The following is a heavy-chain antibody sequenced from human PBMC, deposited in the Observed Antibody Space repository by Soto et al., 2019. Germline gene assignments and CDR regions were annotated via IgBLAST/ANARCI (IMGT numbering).Heavy chain of an antibody. CDR2: IRSKANSYAT. D-gene: IGHD3-22*01. CDR3: TSPHGDSSGYRVSGMDV. Sequence: GGSLRLSCAASGFTFSGSAMHWVRQASGKGLEWVGRIRSKANSYATAYAASVKGRITISRDDSKNTAYLQMNSLKTEDTAVYYCTSPHGDSSGYRVSGMDVWGQGTTVTVSS. J-gene: IGHJ6*02. CDR1: GFTFSGSA. V-gene: IGHV3-73*01.